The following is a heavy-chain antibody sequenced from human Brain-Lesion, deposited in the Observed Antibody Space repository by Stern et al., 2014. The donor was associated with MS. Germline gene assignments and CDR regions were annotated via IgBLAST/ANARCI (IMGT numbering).Heavy chain of an antibody. D-gene: IGHD6-13*01. V-gene: IGHV4-4*02. J-gene: IGHJ4*02. CDR1: GGSISSSNW. Sequence: VQLVQSGPGLVKPSGTLSLTCAVSGGSISSSNWWSWVRQSPGKGLEWIGESDHSGSTIYNPSLKSRVTVSGDKSKNRFSLNLSSGTAADTAVYFCARFPASRPHVFDSWGQGTLVTVSS. CDR3: ARFPASRPHVFDS. CDR2: SDHSGST.